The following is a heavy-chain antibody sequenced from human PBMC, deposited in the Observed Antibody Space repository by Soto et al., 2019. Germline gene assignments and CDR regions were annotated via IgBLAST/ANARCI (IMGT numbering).Heavy chain of an antibody. Sequence: GGSLRLSCAASGFTFSSYAMHWVRQAPGKGLEWVAVISYDGSNKYYADSVKGRFTISRDNSKNTLHLQMNSLRAEDTAVYYCARDRGIAAAVLDYWGQGTLVTVSS. CDR1: GFTFSSYA. J-gene: IGHJ4*02. D-gene: IGHD6-13*01. CDR2: ISYDGSNK. CDR3: ARDRGIAAAVLDY. V-gene: IGHV3-30-3*01.